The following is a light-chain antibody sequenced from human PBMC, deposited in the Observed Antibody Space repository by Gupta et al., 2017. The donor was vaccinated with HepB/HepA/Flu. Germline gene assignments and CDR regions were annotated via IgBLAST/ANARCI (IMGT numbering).Light chain of an antibody. J-gene: IGKJ1*01. CDR3: QQSDSTPWT. CDR2: SAS. CDR1: QSISDY. Sequence: DIQMTQSPSSLSASVGDRVTITCRASQSISDYLNWYQQKPGKAPKLLIYSASSVQSGVTSRFSGSGSGTXFTLTIXSLQREDFATYYCQQSDSTPWTFGXGTKVEIK. V-gene: IGKV1-39*01.